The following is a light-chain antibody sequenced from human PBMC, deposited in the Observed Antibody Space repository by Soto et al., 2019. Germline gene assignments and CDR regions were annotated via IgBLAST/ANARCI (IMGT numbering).Light chain of an antibody. V-gene: IGKV3-15*01. CDR1: QSVSSN. CDR2: GAS. Sequence: EIVMTQSPATLSVSPGERATLSCRASQSVSSNLAWYQQKPGQAPRLLIYGASTRATGIPARFSGSGSGTEFTLTISSLQCEDFAVYYGQQYNNWWTFGQGTKVEIK. J-gene: IGKJ1*01. CDR3: QQYNNWWT.